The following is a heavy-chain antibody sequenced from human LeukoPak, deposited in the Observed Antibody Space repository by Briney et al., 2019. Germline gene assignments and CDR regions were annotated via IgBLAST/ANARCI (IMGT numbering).Heavy chain of an antibody. J-gene: IGHJ4*02. Sequence: ASVKVSCKASGYTFTTYGISWVRQAPGQGLEWLGWTNSYNGNTNYAQKFQGRVTMTTDTSTTTAYMDLRSLRSDDTALYYCARNRQGLDSSGYSYFDYWGQGTLVTVSS. V-gene: IGHV1-18*01. D-gene: IGHD3-22*01. CDR2: TNSYNGNT. CDR1: GYTFTTYG. CDR3: ARNRQGLDSSGYSYFDY.